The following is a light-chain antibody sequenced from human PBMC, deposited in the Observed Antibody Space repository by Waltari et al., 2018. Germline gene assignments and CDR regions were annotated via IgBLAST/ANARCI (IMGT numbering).Light chain of an antibody. V-gene: IGLV3-21*02. CDR2: DDR. J-gene: IGLJ2*01. CDR1: NIGSQS. CDR3: QVWHTMSDHAV. Sequence: SYVLTQPPSVSVAPGQTATITCGGNNIGSQSVHWYQQPPGRAPVLVVYDDRDRPSGIPDRFSGSNSGNTATLSISRVDAGDEAHYYCQVWHTMSDHAVFGEGTKLTVL.